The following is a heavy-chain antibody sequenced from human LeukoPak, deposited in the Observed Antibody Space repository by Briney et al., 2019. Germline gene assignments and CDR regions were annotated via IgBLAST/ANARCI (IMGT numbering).Heavy chain of an antibody. V-gene: IGHV4-39*02. J-gene: IGHJ3*02. CDR1: GGSISSSSYY. Sequence: SETLSLTCTVSGGSISSSSYYWGWIRQPPGKGLEWIGSIYYSGSTYYNPSLKSRVTISVDTSKNQFSLKLSSVTAADTAVYYCARDLGRTGAFDIWGQRTMVTVSS. CDR3: ARDLGRTGAFDI. D-gene: IGHD1-14*01. CDR2: IYYSGST.